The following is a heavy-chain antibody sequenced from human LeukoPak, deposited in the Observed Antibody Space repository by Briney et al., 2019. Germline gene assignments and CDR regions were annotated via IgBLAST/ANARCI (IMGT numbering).Heavy chain of an antibody. D-gene: IGHD5-18*01. V-gene: IGHV4-59*01. CDR1: GGSISSYY. Sequence: SETPSLTCTVSGGSISSYYWSWIRQPPGKGLEWIGYIYYSGSTNYNPSLKSRVTISVDTSKNQFSLKLSSVTAADTAVYYCARVTSYGEYYYYYYYMDVWGKGTTVTVSS. CDR3: ARVTSYGEYYYYYYYMDV. J-gene: IGHJ6*03. CDR2: IYYSGST.